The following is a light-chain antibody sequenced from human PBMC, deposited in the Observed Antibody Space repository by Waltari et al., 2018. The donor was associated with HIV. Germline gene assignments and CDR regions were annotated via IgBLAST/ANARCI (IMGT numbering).Light chain of an antibody. CDR1: QDISNY. J-gene: IGKJ4*01. V-gene: IGKV1-33*01. CDR2: DAS. Sequence: DIQMTQSPSSLSASVGDRVTITCQASQDISNYLNWYQQKPGKAPKLLIYDASNLETGVPSRFSGSGSGTELTFTISNLQPEYIETYYCQQYDNLPLTFGGGTKVEIK. CDR3: QQYDNLPLT.